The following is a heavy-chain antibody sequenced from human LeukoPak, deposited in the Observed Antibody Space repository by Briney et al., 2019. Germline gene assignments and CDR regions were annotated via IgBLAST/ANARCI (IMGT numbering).Heavy chain of an antibody. D-gene: IGHD3-3*01. CDR3: ATSIRRITISS. CDR2: ISWGSGSI. Sequence: GGSLRLSCAASGFTFDDYAMHWVRQAPGKGLEWVSGISWGSGSIGYADSVKGRFTISRDNSRNSVFLQINRLRPEDTAVYYCATSIRRITISSWGQGTLVTVSS. J-gene: IGHJ4*02. CDR1: GFTFDDYA. V-gene: IGHV3-9*01.